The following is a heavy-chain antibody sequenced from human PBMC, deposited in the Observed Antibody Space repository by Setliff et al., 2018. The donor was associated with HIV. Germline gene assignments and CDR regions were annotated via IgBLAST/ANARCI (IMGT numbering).Heavy chain of an antibody. J-gene: IGHJ5*02. Sequence: SETLSLTCTVSGDSMISRPYYWGWIRQSPGKGLEWIGNIFYSGSIYSNPSLKSRVTLSVELSKNHFSLELTSVTAADTAVYYCARCRLNGGFNLWGQGTLVTVSS. CDR3: ARCRLNGGFNL. CDR2: IFYSGSI. CDR1: GDSMISRPYY. D-gene: IGHD7-27*01. V-gene: IGHV4-39*02.